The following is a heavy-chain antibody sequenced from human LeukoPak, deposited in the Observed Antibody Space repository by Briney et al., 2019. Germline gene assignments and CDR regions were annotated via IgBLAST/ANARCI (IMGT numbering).Heavy chain of an antibody. D-gene: IGHD3-22*01. Sequence: GESLKISCKGSGYSFTSYWIGWVRQVPGKGLEWMGIIYPGDSDTRYSPSFQGQVTISADKSISTAYLQWSSLKASDTAMYYCARRDSSGYPYYYYYNMDVWGQGTTVTVSS. V-gene: IGHV5-51*01. J-gene: IGHJ6*02. CDR2: IYPGDSDT. CDR3: ARRDSSGYPYYYYYNMDV. CDR1: GYSFTSYW.